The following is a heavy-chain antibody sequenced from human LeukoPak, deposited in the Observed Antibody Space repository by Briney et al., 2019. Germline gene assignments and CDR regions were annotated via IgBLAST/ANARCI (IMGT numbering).Heavy chain of an antibody. V-gene: IGHV1-46*01. CDR2: INPSGGST. CDR1: GYTFTSYY. J-gene: IGHJ3*02. D-gene: IGHD3-22*01. CDR3: ARVWPYFGSGYPFDI. Sequence: ASVKVSCKASGYTFTSYYMHWVRQAPGQGLEWMGIINPSGGSTSYAQKFQGRVTMTRDTSTSTVYMELSSLRSEDTAVYYCARVWPYFGSGYPFDIWGQGTMVTVSS.